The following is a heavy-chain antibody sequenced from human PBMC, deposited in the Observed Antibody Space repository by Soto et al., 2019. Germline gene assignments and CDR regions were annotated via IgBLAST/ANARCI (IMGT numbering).Heavy chain of an antibody. CDR3: ARVWELLPSDY. V-gene: IGHV3-30-3*01. CDR2: ISYDGSNK. Sequence: QVQLVESGGGVVKPGRSLRLSCAASGFTFSSYAMHWVRQAPGKGLEWVAVISYDGSNKYYADSVKGRFTISRDNSKNTLYLQMNSLRAEDTAVYYCARVWELLPSDYWGQGTLVTVSS. CDR1: GFTFSSYA. D-gene: IGHD1-26*01. J-gene: IGHJ4*02.